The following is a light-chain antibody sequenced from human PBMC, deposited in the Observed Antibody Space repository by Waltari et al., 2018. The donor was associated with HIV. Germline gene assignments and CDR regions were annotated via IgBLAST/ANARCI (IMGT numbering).Light chain of an antibody. J-gene: IGKJ4*01. Sequence: EIVLTQSPATLSLSPGGSATLSCRASQTVGSHLAWYQHKPGPAPRLLIYDASNRATGIPARFSGSGSGTEFTLTISSLEPEDFADYYCQQRSNWLTFGGGTKVEIK. CDR1: QTVGSH. CDR2: DAS. V-gene: IGKV3-11*01. CDR3: QQRSNWLT.